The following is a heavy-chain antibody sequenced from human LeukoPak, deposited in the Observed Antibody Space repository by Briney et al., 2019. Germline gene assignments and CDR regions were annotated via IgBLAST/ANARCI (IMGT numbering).Heavy chain of an antibody. D-gene: IGHD2-15*01. J-gene: IGHJ3*02. CDR1: GFSFSSYW. V-gene: IGHV3-74*01. CDR2: IQYDGSTT. CDR3: ARALVAGVTLNALDI. Sequence: GGSLRLSCAASGFSFSSYWMHWVRQVPGKGLVLDARIQYDGSTTNYADSVKGRFTISRDNAKKTLYVQMNSLRAEDTAVYYCARALVAGVTLNALDIWGQGTTVTVSS.